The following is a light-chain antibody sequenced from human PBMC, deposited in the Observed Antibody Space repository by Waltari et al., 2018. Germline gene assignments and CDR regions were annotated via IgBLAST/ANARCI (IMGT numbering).Light chain of an antibody. CDR1: GSGGS. V-gene: IGLV2-8*01. J-gene: IGLJ1*01. CDR2: EVS. Sequence: QSALPQPPSASGSPGQSVTIFCTGTGSGGSVSWYQQHPGKAPKLMIYEVSKRPSGVPDRFSGSKSGNTASLTVSGLQAEDEGDYYCSSDAVSNNFYDFGSGTKVTVL. CDR3: SSDAVSNNFYD.